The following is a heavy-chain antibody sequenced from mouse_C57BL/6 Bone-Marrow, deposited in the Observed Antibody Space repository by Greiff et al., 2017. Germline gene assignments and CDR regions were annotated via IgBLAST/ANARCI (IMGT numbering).Heavy chain of an antibody. D-gene: IGHD1-1*01. CDR1: GYTFTSYW. J-gene: IGHJ2*01. CDR2: IHPNSGST. V-gene: IGHV1-64*01. Sequence: QFQLQQPGAELVKPGASVKLSCKASGYTFTSYWMHWVKQRPGQGLEWIGMIHPNSGSTNYNEKFKSKATLTVDNSSSTAYMQLSSLTSEDSAVYYCARSDYYGSSYGYWGQGTTLTVSS. CDR3: ARSDYYGSSYGY.